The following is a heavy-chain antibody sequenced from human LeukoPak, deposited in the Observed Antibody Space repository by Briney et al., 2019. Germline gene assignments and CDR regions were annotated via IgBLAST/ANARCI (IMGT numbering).Heavy chain of an antibody. CDR3: ARAIGMTTLWFDP. D-gene: IGHD4-11*01. J-gene: IGHJ5*02. V-gene: IGHV3-48*01. Sequence: PGGSLRLSCAASGFTFGSYSMNWVRQAPGKGLEWVSYISSSSSTIYYADPVKGRFTISRDNAKNSLYLQMNSLRAEDTAVYYCARAIGMTTLWFDPWGQGTLVTVSS. CDR1: GFTFGSYS. CDR2: ISSSSSTI.